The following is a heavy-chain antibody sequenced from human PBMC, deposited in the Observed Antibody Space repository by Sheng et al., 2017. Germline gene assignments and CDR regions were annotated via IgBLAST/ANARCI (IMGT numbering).Heavy chain of an antibody. CDR3: GLSGDYGLWVLDY. D-gene: IGHD2-21*01. CDR2: IIPIFGTV. Sequence: QVQLVQSGAEVKKPGSSVKVSCKASGGTFSSYAISWVRQAPGQGLEWMGGIIPIFGTVKYTEKFQGRVTITAEKATSTTYMELSSLRSDDTAVYYCGLSGDYGLWVLDYWGQGTLVTVSS. V-gene: IGHV1-69*13. J-gene: IGHJ4*02. CDR1: GGTFSSYA.